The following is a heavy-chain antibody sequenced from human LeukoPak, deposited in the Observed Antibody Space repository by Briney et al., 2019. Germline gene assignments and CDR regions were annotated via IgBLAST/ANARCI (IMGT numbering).Heavy chain of an antibody. CDR3: ARTPIVEPLYYFDY. V-gene: IGHV5-51*01. Sequence: GESLKISCKGSGYDFTTYWIGWVRQVPGQGLQWMGIIYPADSDTRYSPSFQDQVTISADRSISTAYLQWSSLKASDTAMYYCARTPIVEPLYYFDYWGQGALVTVSS. CDR1: GYDFTTYW. D-gene: IGHD1-26*01. J-gene: IGHJ4*02. CDR2: IYPADSDT.